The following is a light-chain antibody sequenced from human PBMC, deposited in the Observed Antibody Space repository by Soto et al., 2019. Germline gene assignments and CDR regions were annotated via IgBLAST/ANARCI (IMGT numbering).Light chain of an antibody. J-gene: IGKJ2*01. CDR1: QGIRHY. CDR3: QKSYSIHHT. Sequence: DLQLTQSPSFLSASVGSRVPITCRASQGIRHYLAWYQQKPGKAPSLLIYSSTNLYSGVPSRFSGSDAVTDFTLTISSMQPEDFATYFCQKSYSIHHTFGQGTKVDI. V-gene: IGKV1-39*01. CDR2: SST.